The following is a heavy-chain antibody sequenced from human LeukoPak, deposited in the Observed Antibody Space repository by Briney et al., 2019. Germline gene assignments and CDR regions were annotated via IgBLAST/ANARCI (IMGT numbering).Heavy chain of an antibody. Sequence: GGSLRLSCAASGFTSSSYAMHWVRQAPGKGLEWVAVISYDGSNKYYADSVKGRFTISRDNSKNTLYLQMNSLRAEDTAVYYCARDRIAAAVDWFDPWGQGTLVTVSS. D-gene: IGHD6-13*01. CDR1: GFTSSSYA. CDR2: ISYDGSNK. V-gene: IGHV3-30*04. CDR3: ARDRIAAAVDWFDP. J-gene: IGHJ5*02.